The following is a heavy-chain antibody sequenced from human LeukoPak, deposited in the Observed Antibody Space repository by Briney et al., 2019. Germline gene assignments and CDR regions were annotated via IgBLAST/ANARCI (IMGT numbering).Heavy chain of an antibody. J-gene: IGHJ3*02. CDR2: IIPIFGTA. D-gene: IGHD3-16*01. CDR1: GYTFTSYY. Sequence: SVTVSCKASGYTFTSYYMHWVRQAPGQGLEWMGGIIPIFGTANYAQKFQGRVTITTDESTSTAYMELSSLRSEDTAVYYCARVGGGPFDAFDIWGQGTMVTVSS. V-gene: IGHV1-69*05. CDR3: ARVGGGPFDAFDI.